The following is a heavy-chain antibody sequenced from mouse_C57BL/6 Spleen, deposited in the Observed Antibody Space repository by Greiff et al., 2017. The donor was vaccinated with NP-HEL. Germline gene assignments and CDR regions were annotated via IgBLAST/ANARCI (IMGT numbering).Heavy chain of an antibody. Sequence: EVQLQQSGTVLARPGASVKMSCTTSGYTFTSYWMHWVKQRPGQGLEWIGAIYPGNSDTSYNQKFKGKAKLTAVTSASTAYMELSSLTNEDSAVYYCTRELGPFAYWGQGTLVTVSA. CDR1: GYTFTSYW. D-gene: IGHD4-1*01. J-gene: IGHJ3*01. CDR2: IYPGNSDT. CDR3: TRELGPFAY. V-gene: IGHV1-5*01.